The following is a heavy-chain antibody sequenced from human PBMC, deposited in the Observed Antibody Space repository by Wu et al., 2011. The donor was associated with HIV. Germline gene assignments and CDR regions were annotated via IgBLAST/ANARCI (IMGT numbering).Heavy chain of an antibody. CDR1: GGTFSTSD. D-gene: IGHD3-22*01. V-gene: IGHV1-69*06. Sequence: QVQLVQSGAEVKKPGASVKVSCKASGGTFSTSDINWVRQAPGQGLEWMGGIIPIFGTANYAQKFQGRVTITADKSTSTAYMELSSLRSEDTAVYYCARDIPYYYDSSGYSPGYMDVWGKGTTVTVSS. CDR2: IIPIFGTA. J-gene: IGHJ6*03. CDR3: ARDIPYYYDSSGYSPGYMDV.